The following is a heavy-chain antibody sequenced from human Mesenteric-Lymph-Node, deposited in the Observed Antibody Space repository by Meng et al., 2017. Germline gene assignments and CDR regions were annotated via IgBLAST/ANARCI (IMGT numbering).Heavy chain of an antibody. D-gene: IGHD6-13*01. CDR2: INHSGST. Sequence: QVQLQQWGAGLLKPSETRPITCAVHGGSFSGYYWSWIRQPPGKGLEWIGEINHSGSTNYNPSLKSRVTISVDTSKNQFSLKLSSVTAADTAVYYCARGGGNSWYIDYWGQGTLVTVSS. J-gene: IGHJ4*02. CDR1: GGSFSGYY. CDR3: ARGGGNSWYIDY. V-gene: IGHV4-34*01.